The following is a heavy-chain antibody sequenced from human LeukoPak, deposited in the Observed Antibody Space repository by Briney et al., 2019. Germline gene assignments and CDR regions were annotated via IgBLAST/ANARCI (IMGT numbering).Heavy chain of an antibody. D-gene: IGHD1-1*01. CDR2: IYSGGST. Sequence: GGSLRLSCAASGFTFSSYGMHWVRQAPGKGLEWVSIIYSGGSTFYADSVKGRFTISRDNSNNTLYLQINSLRAEDTAVYYCAREGRWNWFDPWGQGTLVTVSS. CDR3: AREGRWNWFDP. J-gene: IGHJ5*02. V-gene: IGHV3-53*01. CDR1: GFTFSSYG.